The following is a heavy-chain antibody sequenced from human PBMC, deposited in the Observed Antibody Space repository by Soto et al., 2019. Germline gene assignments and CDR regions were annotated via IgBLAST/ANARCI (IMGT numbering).Heavy chain of an antibody. CDR2: ISDSSSYI. V-gene: IGHV3-21*01. CDR3: ARYDSSGYYWPYYYYGMDV. Sequence: EVQLVESGGGLVKPGGSLRLSCAASGFTFSTYSMNWVRQAPGKGLEWVSSISDSSSYIYYADSVKGRFTISRDNAKNXLSXQMNSLRAEDTAVYYCARYDSSGYYWPYYYYGMDVWGQGTTVTVSS. D-gene: IGHD3-22*01. CDR1: GFTFSTYS. J-gene: IGHJ6*02.